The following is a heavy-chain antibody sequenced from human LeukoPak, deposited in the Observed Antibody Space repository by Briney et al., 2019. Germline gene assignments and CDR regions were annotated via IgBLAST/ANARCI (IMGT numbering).Heavy chain of an antibody. V-gene: IGHV1-8*01. CDR2: MNPNSGNT. Sequence: ASVKVSCKASGYTFTSYDINWVRQATGQGLEWMGWMNPNSGNTGYAQKFQGRVTMTRNTSISTAYMELSSLRSEDTAVYYCARPPLICSGGSCYGPYYYGMDVWGQGTTVAVSS. J-gene: IGHJ6*02. D-gene: IGHD2-15*01. CDR3: ARPPLICSGGSCYGPYYYGMDV. CDR1: GYTFTSYD.